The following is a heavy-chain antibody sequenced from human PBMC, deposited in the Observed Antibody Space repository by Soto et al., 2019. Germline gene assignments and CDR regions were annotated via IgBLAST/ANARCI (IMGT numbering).Heavy chain of an antibody. V-gene: IGHV1-18*01. CDR2: ISAYNGNT. CDR1: GYTFTSYG. Sequence: ASVKVSCKASGYTFTSYGISWVRQAPGQGLEWMGWISAYNGNTNYAQKLQGRVTMTTDTSTSTAYMELRSLRSDDTAVYYFARAGKGRDYYGSGSYWAPFDYWGQGTLVTVSS. D-gene: IGHD3-10*01. J-gene: IGHJ4*02. CDR3: ARAGKGRDYYGSGSYWAPFDY.